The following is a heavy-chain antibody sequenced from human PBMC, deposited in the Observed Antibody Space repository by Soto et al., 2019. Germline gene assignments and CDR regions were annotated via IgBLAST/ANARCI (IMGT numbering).Heavy chain of an antibody. D-gene: IGHD7-27*01. CDR3: TSQLGNWYFDL. Sequence: EVQLVESGGGLVQPGGSLKLSCAASGFTFSGSAMHWVRQASGKGLEWVGRIRSKANSYATAYAASVKGRFTISRXDSKNTAYLQMNSLKTEDTAVYYCTSQLGNWYFDLWGRGTLVTVSS. CDR2: IRSKANSYAT. CDR1: GFTFSGSA. J-gene: IGHJ2*01. V-gene: IGHV3-73*01.